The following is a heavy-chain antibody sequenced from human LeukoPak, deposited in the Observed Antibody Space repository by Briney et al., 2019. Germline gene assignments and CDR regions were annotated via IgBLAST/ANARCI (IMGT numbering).Heavy chain of an antibody. J-gene: IGHJ4*02. CDR1: GFTFSGSA. CDR2: IRSKANSYAT. CDR3: IKHDTVDGGY. V-gene: IGHV3-73*01. Sequence: GGSLRLPCAASGFTFSGSAMHWVRQASGKGLEWVGRIRSKANSYATAYAASVKGRFTISRDDSKNTAYLQMNSLKTEDTAVYYCIKHDTVDGGYWGQGTLVTVSS. D-gene: IGHD4-23*01.